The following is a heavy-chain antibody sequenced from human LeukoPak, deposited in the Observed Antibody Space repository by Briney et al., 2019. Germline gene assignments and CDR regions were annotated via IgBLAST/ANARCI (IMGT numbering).Heavy chain of an antibody. V-gene: IGHV5-51*01. CDR3: ARRGKIDYGGPSGAFGI. CDR2: IYPGDSDT. J-gene: IGHJ3*02. Sequence: GESLKISCKGSGYSFTSYWIGWVRQMPGRGLEWMGIIYPGDSDTRYSPSFQGQVTISADKSISTAYLQWSSLKASDAAMYYCARRGKIDYGGPSGAFGIWGQGTMVTVSS. CDR1: GYSFTSYW. D-gene: IGHD4-23*01.